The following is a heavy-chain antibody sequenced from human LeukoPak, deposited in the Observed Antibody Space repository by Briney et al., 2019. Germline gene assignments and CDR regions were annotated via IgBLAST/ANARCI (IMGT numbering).Heavy chain of an antibody. CDR2: INPNSGGT. CDR1: GYTFTGYY. V-gene: IGHV1-2*04. J-gene: IGHJ4*02. CDR3: ARAPVHYLGGLGMDFDY. Sequence: ASVKVSCKASGYTFTGYYMHWVRQAPGQGLEWMGWINPNSGGTNYAQKFQGWVTMTRDTSISTAYMELSRLRSDDTAVYYCARAPVHYLGGLGMDFDYWGQGTLVTVSS. D-gene: IGHD3-10*01.